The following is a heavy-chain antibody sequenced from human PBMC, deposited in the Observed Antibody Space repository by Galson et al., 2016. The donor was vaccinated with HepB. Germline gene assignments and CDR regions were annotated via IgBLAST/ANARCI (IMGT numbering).Heavy chain of an antibody. Sequence: SLRLSCAASGFTFSSYAMSWVRQAPGKGLEWVSTISGSGYNTYYADSVKGRFTISRDNSKNTLYLQMNSLRAEDTAVYYCAKGGRIYCSSANCHDHFHYWGQGTLVTVSS. J-gene: IGHJ4*02. CDR2: ISGSGYNT. CDR3: AKGGRIYCSSANCHDHFHY. D-gene: IGHD2-2*01. V-gene: IGHV3-23*01. CDR1: GFTFSSYA.